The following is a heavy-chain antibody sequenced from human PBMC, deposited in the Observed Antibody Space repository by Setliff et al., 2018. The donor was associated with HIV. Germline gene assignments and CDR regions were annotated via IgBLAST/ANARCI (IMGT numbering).Heavy chain of an antibody. J-gene: IGHJ5*02. CDR1: GGSFSAYY. CDR3: ARDIWAYGLMGS. CDR2: IYYSGST. Sequence: PSETLSLTCAVYGGSFSAYYWSWVRQPPGKGLEWIGEIYYSGSTHYNPSLKSRVTVSKDTTKNQFSLKLSSVTAADTAVYYCARDIWAYGLMGSWGQGTLVTVSS. D-gene: IGHD4-17*01. V-gene: IGHV4-34*01.